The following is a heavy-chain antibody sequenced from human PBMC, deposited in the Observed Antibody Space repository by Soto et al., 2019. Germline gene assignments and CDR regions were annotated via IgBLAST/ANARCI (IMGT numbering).Heavy chain of an antibody. CDR1: VCSLSIYA. J-gene: IGHJ5*02. V-gene: IGHV1-69*13. CDR2: IIPIFGTA. D-gene: IGHD2-2*01. Sequence: SVTVSCTASVCSLSIYAIICVRQAPGQGLEWMGGIIPIFGTANYAQKFQGRVTITADESTSTAYMELSSLRSEDTAVYYCARGCISTSCHNWFDHWGQGTLVTVSS. CDR3: ARGCISTSCHNWFDH.